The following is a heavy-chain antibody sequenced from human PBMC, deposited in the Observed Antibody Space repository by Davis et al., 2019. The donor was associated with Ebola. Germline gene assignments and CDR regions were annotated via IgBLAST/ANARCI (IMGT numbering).Heavy chain of an antibody. CDR2: INWDSSSR. Sequence: SLKISCAASGFTFDDYAMHWVRQVPGKGLEWVSGINWDSSSRVYVDSVKGRFTISRDNAKNSLYLQMNSLRAEDTALYYCAKSRIAAAVLQHFDYWGQGTLVTVSS. J-gene: IGHJ4*02. CDR3: AKSRIAAAVLQHFDY. D-gene: IGHD6-13*01. V-gene: IGHV3-9*01. CDR1: GFTFDDYA.